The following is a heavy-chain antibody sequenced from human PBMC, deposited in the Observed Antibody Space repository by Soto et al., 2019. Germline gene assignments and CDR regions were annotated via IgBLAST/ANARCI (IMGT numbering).Heavy chain of an antibody. D-gene: IGHD3-22*01. CDR1: GGTFSSYT. V-gene: IGHV1-69*08. CDR3: ARDPQKYDSSGYFWFDP. J-gene: IGHJ5*02. Sequence: QVQLVQSGAEVKKPGSSVKVSCKASGGTFSSYTISWVRQAPGQGLEWMGRIIPILGIANYAQKFQGRVTITADKSTRTADMELSNLRSEDTAVYYCARDPQKYDSSGYFWFDPWGQGTLVTVSS. CDR2: IIPILGIA.